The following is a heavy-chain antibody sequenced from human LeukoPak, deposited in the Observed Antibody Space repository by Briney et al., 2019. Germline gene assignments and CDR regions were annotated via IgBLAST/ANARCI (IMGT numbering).Heavy chain of an antibody. V-gene: IGHV1-2*02. D-gene: IGHD3-3*02. J-gene: IGHJ4*02. Sequence: ASVKVSCKASGYTFSDFYIHWVRQAHGQGLEYVGWITPKCGDTYSPQRFQGRVTMTRDASISTAYMELSSLRSDDTAVYFCARVRLADERAWAYWGQGTLVTVSS. CDR3: ARVRLADERAWAY. CDR2: ITPKCGDT. CDR1: GYTFSDFY.